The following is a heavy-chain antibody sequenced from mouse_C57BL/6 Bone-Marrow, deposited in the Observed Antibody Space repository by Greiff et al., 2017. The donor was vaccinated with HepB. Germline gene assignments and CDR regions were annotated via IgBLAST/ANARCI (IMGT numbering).Heavy chain of an antibody. CDR1: GYTFTSYW. CDR3: ARAPHYDYPFAY. Sequence: QVQLQQPGAELVKPGASVKLSCKASGYTFTSYWMQWVRQRPGQGLEWIGAIDPSDSYTNYNQKFKGKATLTVDTASSTAYMQLSSLTSEDSAVYYCARAPHYDYPFAYWGQGTLVTVSA. CDR2: IDPSDSYT. D-gene: IGHD2-4*01. V-gene: IGHV1-50*01. J-gene: IGHJ3*01.